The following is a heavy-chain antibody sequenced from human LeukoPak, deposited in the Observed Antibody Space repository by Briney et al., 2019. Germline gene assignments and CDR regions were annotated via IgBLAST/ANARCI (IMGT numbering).Heavy chain of an antibody. D-gene: IGHD2-21*02. CDR1: GYTFTGYY. Sequence: EVSVKVSCKASGYTFTGYYMHWVRQAPGQGLEWMGWINPNSGVTKYAQKFQGRVTMTSDTSISTAYMELSRLRSDDTAVYYCTRDAGGGDCYSCPNWFDPWGQGTLVTVSS. J-gene: IGHJ5*02. CDR2: INPNSGVT. CDR3: TRDAGGGDCYSCPNWFDP. V-gene: IGHV1-2*02.